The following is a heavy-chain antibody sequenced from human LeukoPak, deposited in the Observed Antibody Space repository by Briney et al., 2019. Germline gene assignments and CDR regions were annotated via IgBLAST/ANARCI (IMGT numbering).Heavy chain of an antibody. CDR3: ARGPNYDILTGYYNDYYYGMDV. V-gene: IGHV4-34*01. CDR1: GGSFSGYY. D-gene: IGHD3-9*01. CDR2: INHSGST. J-gene: IGHJ6*02. Sequence: SETLSLTCAVYGGSFSGYYWSWIRQPPGKGLEWIGKINHSGSTNYNPSLKSRVTISVDTSKNQFSLKLSSVTAADTAVYYCARGPNYDILTGYYNDYYYGMDVWGQGTTVTVSS.